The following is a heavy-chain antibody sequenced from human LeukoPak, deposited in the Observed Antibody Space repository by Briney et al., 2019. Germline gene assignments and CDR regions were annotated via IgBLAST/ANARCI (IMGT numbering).Heavy chain of an antibody. CDR1: GGTFSSYA. CDR2: IIPILGIA. D-gene: IGHD2-2*01. Sequence: SVKVSCKASGGTFSSYAISWVRQAPGQGLEWMGRIIPILGIANYAQKFQGRVTITADKSTSTAYMELSSLRSEDTAVYYCAREVVPAAINYYYYGMDVWGQGTTVTVSS. V-gene: IGHV1-69*04. J-gene: IGHJ6*02. CDR3: AREVVPAAINYYYYGMDV.